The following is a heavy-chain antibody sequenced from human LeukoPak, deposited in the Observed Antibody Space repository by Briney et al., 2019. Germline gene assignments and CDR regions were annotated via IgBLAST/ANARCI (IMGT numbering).Heavy chain of an antibody. CDR3: ARSDRGSSGWSPTRSKTLYYYYMDV. Sequence: SQTLSLTCAISGDSVSGNSAAWNWIRQSPSRGLEWLGRTYYRSKWYNDYAVSVKSRITINPDTSKNQFSLQLNSVTPEDTAVYYCARSDRGSSGWSPTRSKTLYYYYMDVWGKGTTVTISS. D-gene: IGHD6-19*01. J-gene: IGHJ6*03. V-gene: IGHV6-1*01. CDR1: GDSVSGNSAA. CDR2: TYYRSKWYN.